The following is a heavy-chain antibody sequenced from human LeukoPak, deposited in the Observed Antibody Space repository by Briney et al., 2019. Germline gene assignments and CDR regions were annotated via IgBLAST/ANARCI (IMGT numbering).Heavy chain of an antibody. J-gene: IGHJ3*02. Sequence: ASVKVSCKASGYTFPSYGITWVRQAPGQGLEWVGWISAYNGNTNYAQKLQGSVTMTTDTSTSTAYMELRSLRSDDTAVYYCARTPIVVVISTFIGAFDIWGQGTMVTVSS. D-gene: IGHD3-22*01. CDR1: GYTFPSYG. CDR3: ARTPIVVVISTFIGAFDI. V-gene: IGHV1-18*01. CDR2: ISAYNGNT.